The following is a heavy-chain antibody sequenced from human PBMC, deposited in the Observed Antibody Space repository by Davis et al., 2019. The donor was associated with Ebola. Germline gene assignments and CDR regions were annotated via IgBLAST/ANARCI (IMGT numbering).Heavy chain of an antibody. D-gene: IGHD5-24*01. V-gene: IGHV3-66*01. CDR1: GLAVSSNY. J-gene: IGHJ4*02. CDR3: ARARWLRAYYFDY. Sequence: GESLKISCAASGLAVSSNYMSWVRQAPGKGLEWVSVIYSGGSTYYADSVKGRFTISRDNAKNSLYLQMNSLRDEDTAVYYCARARWLRAYYFDYWGQGTLVTVSS. CDR2: IYSGGST.